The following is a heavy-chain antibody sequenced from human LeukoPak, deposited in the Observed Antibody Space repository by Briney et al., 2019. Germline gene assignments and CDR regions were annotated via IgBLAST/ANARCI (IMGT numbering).Heavy chain of an antibody. V-gene: IGHV3-23*01. CDR2: ITGSGRTT. Sequence: GGSLRLSCVASGFTFSNYAMSWVRQAPGKGLEWASTITGSGRTTYYADSVKGRFTISRDHSNNTLHLPVNSLRAEDTALYYCARGVSSHVRGYFDYWGQGTLVTVSS. D-gene: IGHD6-6*01. CDR1: GFTFSNYA. J-gene: IGHJ4*02. CDR3: ARGVSSHVRGYFDY.